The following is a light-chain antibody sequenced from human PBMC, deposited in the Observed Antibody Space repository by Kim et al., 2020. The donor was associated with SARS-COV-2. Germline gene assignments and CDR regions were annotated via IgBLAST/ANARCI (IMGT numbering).Light chain of an antibody. Sequence: ANINCKSSQSVLYSSNNKNDLAWYQQKPGQPPKLLIYWASTRESGVPDRFSGSGSGTDFTLTISSLQAEDVAVYYCQQYYSTPLTFGGGTKVDIK. CDR1: QSVLYSSNNKND. J-gene: IGKJ4*01. CDR2: WAS. CDR3: QQYYSTPLT. V-gene: IGKV4-1*01.